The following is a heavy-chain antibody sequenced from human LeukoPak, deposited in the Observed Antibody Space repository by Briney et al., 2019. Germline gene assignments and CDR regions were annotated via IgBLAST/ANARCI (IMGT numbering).Heavy chain of an antibody. J-gene: IGHJ6*03. CDR1: GGTFSSYA. V-gene: IGHV1-69*13. CDR3: ARGLYLWFGNYYYYMDV. D-gene: IGHD3-10*01. Sequence: GASVKVSCKASGGTFSSYAISWVRQAPGQGLEWMGGIIPIFGTANYAQKFQGRVTITADESTSTAYMELSSLRSEDTAVYYCARGLYLWFGNYYYYMDVWGKGTTVTISS. CDR2: IIPIFGTA.